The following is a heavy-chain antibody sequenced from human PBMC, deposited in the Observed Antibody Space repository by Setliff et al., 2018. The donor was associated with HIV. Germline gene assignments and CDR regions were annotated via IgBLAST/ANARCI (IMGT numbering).Heavy chain of an antibody. CDR1: GASIISYY. CDR3: ARDPGSSFYNYKFLDT. D-gene: IGHD3-16*01. CDR2: FYYDGSA. Sequence: SETLSLTFTISGASIISYYWNWVRQPPGRGLEWIGYFYYDGSAKYNPSLKSRVAISAGTSKYQFSLTFRSVTAADTAVYYCARDPGSSFYNYKFLDTWGKGTTVTV. V-gene: IGHV4-59*01. J-gene: IGHJ6*03.